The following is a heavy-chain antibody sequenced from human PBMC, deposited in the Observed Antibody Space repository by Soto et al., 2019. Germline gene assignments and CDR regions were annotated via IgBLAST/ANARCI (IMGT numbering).Heavy chain of an antibody. Sequence: GGSLRLSCTASGFTFSSYAMPWVRQAPGKGLEWVAVISYDGSNKYYADSVKGRFTISRDNSKNTLYLQMNSLRAEDTAGYYWSRASSSSWYYYYYYGMDVWGQGTTVTVSS. CDR1: GFTFSSYA. CDR2: ISYDGSNK. V-gene: IGHV3-30-3*01. CDR3: SRASSSSWYYYYYYGMDV. D-gene: IGHD6-13*01. J-gene: IGHJ6*02.